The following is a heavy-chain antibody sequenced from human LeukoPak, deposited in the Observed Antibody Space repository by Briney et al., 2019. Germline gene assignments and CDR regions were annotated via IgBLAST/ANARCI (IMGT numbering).Heavy chain of an antibody. CDR3: ARLARLTLIRGVTGYHSLDV. D-gene: IGHD3-10*01. Sequence: SETLSLTCTVSGGSINNFYWSWIWQPPGGGMGRMWYIYYTGSTHSTPSLMSRVTISVDTSKNQFSLKLSSVTAADTAVYYCARLARLTLIRGVTGYHSLDVWGKGTKVTVSS. V-gene: IGHV4-59*01. J-gene: IGHJ6*04. CDR2: IYYTGST. CDR1: GGSINNFY.